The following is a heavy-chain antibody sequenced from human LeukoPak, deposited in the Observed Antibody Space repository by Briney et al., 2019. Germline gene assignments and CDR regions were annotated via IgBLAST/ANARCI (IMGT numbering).Heavy chain of an antibody. CDR3: ARGSLGSSWYSPAGPGDY. Sequence: GASVKVSCKASGYTFTGYYMHWVRQAPGQGLEWMGWINPNSGGTNYAQKFQGRVTMTRDTSISTAYMELSRLRSDDTAVYYCARGSLGSSWYSPAGPGDYWGQGILVTVSS. CDR2: INPNSGGT. V-gene: IGHV1-2*02. J-gene: IGHJ4*02. CDR1: GYTFTGYY. D-gene: IGHD6-13*01.